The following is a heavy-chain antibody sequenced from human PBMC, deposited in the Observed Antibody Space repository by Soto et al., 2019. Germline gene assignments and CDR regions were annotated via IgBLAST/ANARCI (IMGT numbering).Heavy chain of an antibody. CDR3: ERDIPPTSGWYYFDY. CDR1: GDSVSSNSAT. D-gene: IGHD6-19*01. CDR2: TYYRSKWYI. V-gene: IGHV6-1*01. Sequence: SQTLSLTCAISGDSVSSNSATWNWIRQSPSRGLEWLGRTYYRSKWYIDYAVSVKSRITINADTSKNQFSLQLNSVTPEDTAVYFCERDIPPTSGWYYFDYWGQGTLVTVS. J-gene: IGHJ4*02.